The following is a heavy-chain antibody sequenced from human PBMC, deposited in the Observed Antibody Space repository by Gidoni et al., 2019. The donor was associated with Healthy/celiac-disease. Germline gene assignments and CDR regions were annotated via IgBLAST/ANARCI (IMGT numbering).Heavy chain of an antibody. D-gene: IGHD2-2*01. CDR1: GYTFTGYY. CDR3: ARADIVYCSSTSCYGDYYYYGMDV. Sequence: QVQLVQSGAEVKKPGASVKVSCKASGYTFTGYYMHWVRQAPGQGLEWMGWINPNSGGTNYAQKFQGWVTMTRDTSISTAYMELSRLRSDDTAVYYCARADIVYCSSTSCYGDYYYYGMDVWGQGTTVTVSS. CDR2: INPNSGGT. J-gene: IGHJ6*02. V-gene: IGHV1-2*04.